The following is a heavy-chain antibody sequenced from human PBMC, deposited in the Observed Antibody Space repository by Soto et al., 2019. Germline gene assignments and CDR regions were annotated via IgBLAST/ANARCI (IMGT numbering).Heavy chain of an antibody. D-gene: IGHD7-27*01. CDR2: INHSGST. V-gene: IGHV4-34*01. Sequence: QVQLQQWGAGLLKPSETLSLTCAVYGGSFSGYYWSWIRQPPGKGLEWIGEINHSGSTNYNPSLKNRVHLSIDTSKNKFSLKLSSVTAADTAVYYCARGWGRIFDYWGQGTLVTVSS. CDR3: ARGWGRIFDY. J-gene: IGHJ4*02. CDR1: GGSFSGYY.